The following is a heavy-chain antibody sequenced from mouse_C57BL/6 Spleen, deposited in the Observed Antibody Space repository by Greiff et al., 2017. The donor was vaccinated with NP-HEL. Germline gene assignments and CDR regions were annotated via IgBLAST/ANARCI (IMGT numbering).Heavy chain of an antibody. CDR1: GFSLTSYG. V-gene: IGHV2-2*01. D-gene: IGHD2-3*01. CDR3: ARNEGDGFYAMDY. Sequence: VQLQQSGPGLVQPSQCLSITCTVSGFSLTSYGVHWVRQSPGKGLEWLGVIWSGGSTDYNAAFISRLSISKDNSKSQVFFKMNSLQADDTAIYYCARNEGDGFYAMDYWGQGTSVTVSS. J-gene: IGHJ4*01. CDR2: IWSGGST.